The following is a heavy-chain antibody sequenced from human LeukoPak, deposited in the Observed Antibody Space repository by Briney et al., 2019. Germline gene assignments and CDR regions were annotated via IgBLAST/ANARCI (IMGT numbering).Heavy chain of an antibody. CDR2: IYPDDSDT. D-gene: IGHD1-26*01. Sequence: GESLKISCKGSGYTFTNSWIGWVRQMPGKGLEWMGIIYPDDSDTRYSPSFQGQVTISADKSISTAYLQWSSLKASDTAMYYCARHASLRGYYYMDVWGKGTTVTVSS. J-gene: IGHJ6*03. CDR3: ARHASLRGYYYMDV. CDR1: GYTFTNSW. V-gene: IGHV5-51*01.